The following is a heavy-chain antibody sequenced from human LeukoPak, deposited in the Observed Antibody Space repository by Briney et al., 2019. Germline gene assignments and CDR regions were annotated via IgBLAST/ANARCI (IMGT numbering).Heavy chain of an antibody. CDR2: ISGSGDGT. V-gene: IGHV3-23*01. CDR1: GFTFSSDA. D-gene: IGHD1-14*01. CDR3: ANKPAGFDP. Sequence: GGSLRLSCTSSGFTFSSDAMTWVRQAPGKGLEWVSSISGSGDGTYYADSVKGRFTISRDNSKNTLYLQMNSLRAGDTAVYYCANKPAGFDPWGQGTLVTVSS. J-gene: IGHJ5*02.